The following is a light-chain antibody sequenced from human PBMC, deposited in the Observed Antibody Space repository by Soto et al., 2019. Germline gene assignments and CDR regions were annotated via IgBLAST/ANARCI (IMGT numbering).Light chain of an antibody. CDR1: SSNIGAGYD. J-gene: IGLJ1*01. Sequence: QSVLTQPPSVSGAPGQRVTISCPGSSSNIGAGYDVHWYQQLPGTAPKLLISGNSNRPSGVPDRFSGSKSGTSASLAITGLHAEDEADYYCQSYDSIFYVFGTGTKVTVL. CDR3: QSYDSIFYV. V-gene: IGLV1-40*01. CDR2: GNS.